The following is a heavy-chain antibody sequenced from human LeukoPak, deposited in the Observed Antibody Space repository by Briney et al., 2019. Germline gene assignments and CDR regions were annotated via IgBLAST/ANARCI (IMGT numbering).Heavy chain of an antibody. J-gene: IGHJ4*02. V-gene: IGHV3-48*04. CDR2: ISSSSSTI. Sequence: GGSLRLSCAASGFIFSSSGMSWVRQAPGKGLEWVSYISSSSSTIYYADSVKGRFTISRDNAKNSLYLQMNSLRAEDTAVYYCARDRYYGYFDGHWGQGTLVTVSS. CDR1: GFIFSSSG. D-gene: IGHD3-9*01. CDR3: ARDRYYGYFDGH.